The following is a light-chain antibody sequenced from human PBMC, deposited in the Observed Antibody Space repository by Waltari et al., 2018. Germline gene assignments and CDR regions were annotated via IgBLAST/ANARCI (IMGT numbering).Light chain of an antibody. Sequence: EIVLTQSPATLSLSPGERATLSCRASQSVSSYLAWYQQKPGQAPRLPIYDASNRATGIPARFSGSGSGTDFTLTISSLEPEDFAIYYCQQRTNWPVTFGPGTKVDIK. V-gene: IGKV3-11*01. CDR2: DAS. J-gene: IGKJ3*01. CDR1: QSVSSY. CDR3: QQRTNWPVT.